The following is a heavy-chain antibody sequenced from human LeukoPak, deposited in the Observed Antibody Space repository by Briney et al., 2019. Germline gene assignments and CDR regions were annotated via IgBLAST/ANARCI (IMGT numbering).Heavy chain of an antibody. D-gene: IGHD6-19*01. V-gene: IGHV4-34*01. J-gene: IGHJ4*02. CDR2: INHSGST. Sequence: PSETLSLTCAVYGGSFSGYYRSWTPQPPGEGLEWIGEINHSGSTNYNPSLKGRVAISVDTSKDQFSLKLGSVTAAGAAVYYCARWKSGWYISCFDYWGQGTLVSVSS. CDR1: GGSFSGYY. CDR3: ARWKSGWYISCFDY.